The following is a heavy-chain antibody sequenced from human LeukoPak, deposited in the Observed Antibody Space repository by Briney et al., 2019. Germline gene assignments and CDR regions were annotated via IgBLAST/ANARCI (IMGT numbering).Heavy chain of an antibody. CDR1: GFTFSSYA. CDR3: AKDRPPTYYDFWSGSYYFDY. D-gene: IGHD3-3*01. Sequence: PGGSLRLSCAASGFTFSSYAMSWVRQAPGKGLEWGSAISGSGGSTYYADSVKGRFTISRDNSKNTLYLQMNSLRAEDTAVYYCAKDRPPTYYDFWSGSYYFDYWGQGTLVTVST. CDR2: ISGSGGST. V-gene: IGHV3-23*01. J-gene: IGHJ4*02.